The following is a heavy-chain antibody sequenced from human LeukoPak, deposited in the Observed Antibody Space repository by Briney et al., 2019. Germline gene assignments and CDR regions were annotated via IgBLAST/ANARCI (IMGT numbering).Heavy chain of an antibody. Sequence: PGGSLRLSCAASGFTFSSYGMHWVRQAPGKGLEWVAVISYDGSKKYYADSVKGRFTISRDNSKNTLYLQMNSLRAEDTAVYYCAKVASIDSGDDYWGQGTLVTVSS. D-gene: IGHD3-3*02. CDR2: ISYDGSKK. J-gene: IGHJ4*02. CDR1: GFTFSSYG. CDR3: AKVASIDSGDDY. V-gene: IGHV3-30*18.